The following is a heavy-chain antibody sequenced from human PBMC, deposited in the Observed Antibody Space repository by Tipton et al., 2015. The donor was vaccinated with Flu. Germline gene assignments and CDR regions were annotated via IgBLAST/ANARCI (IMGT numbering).Heavy chain of an antibody. CDR1: GYSISSGYY. V-gene: IGHV4-38-2*01. CDR2: IYHSGST. J-gene: IGHJ4*02. CDR3: PIHTGDSVRGVIDY. D-gene: IGHD3-10*02. Sequence: TLSLTCAVSGYSISSGYYWGWVRQPPGTELEWIGTIYHSGSTYYNPSLKSRLTMSVDTSKNQFSLKLSSVTAADTAVYYCPIHTGDSVRGVIDYWGQGTLVTVSS.